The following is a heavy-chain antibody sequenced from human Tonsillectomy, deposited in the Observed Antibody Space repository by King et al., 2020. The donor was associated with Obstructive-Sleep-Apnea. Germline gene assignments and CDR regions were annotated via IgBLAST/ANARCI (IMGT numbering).Heavy chain of an antibody. D-gene: IGHD5-24*01. J-gene: IGHJ4*02. CDR3: AKAEMATILFDY. CDR1: GGSISSGGYY. CDR2: IYYSGST. Sequence: LQLQESGPGLVKPSQTLSLTCTVSGGSISSGGYYWSWIRQHPGKGLEWSGDIYYSGSTYYNPSLKSRVTISVDTSKNQFSLKLSSVTAADTALYYCAKAEMATILFDYWGQGTLVTVST. V-gene: IGHV4-31*03.